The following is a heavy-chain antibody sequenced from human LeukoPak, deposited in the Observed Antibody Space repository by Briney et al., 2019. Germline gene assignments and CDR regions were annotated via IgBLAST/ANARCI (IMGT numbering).Heavy chain of an antibody. CDR2: ISSNGGNI. V-gene: IGHV3-48*03. J-gene: IGHJ4*02. Sequence: GGSLRLSCAASGFTFSDYEMNWVRQAPGKGLEWVSYISSNGGNIYYADSVRGRFTISRDNAKSSLYLQMNSLRAEDTAVYYCARLISGTGRLDYWGQGTLVTVSS. CDR1: GFTFSDYE. D-gene: IGHD1-14*01. CDR3: ARLISGTGRLDY.